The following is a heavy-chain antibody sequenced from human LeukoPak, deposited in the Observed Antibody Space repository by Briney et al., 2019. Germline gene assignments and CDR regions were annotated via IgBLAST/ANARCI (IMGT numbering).Heavy chain of an antibody. Sequence: KTSETLSLTCSVSGYSISSGYDWGWIRQSLEKGLEWIASIHFSGASYYNPSLKSRVTISVDTSKNQFSLKLSSVTAADTAVYYCARVLWFGELLGENWFDPWGQGTLVTVSS. CDR2: IHFSGAS. CDR3: ARVLWFGELLGENWFDP. V-gene: IGHV4-38-2*02. CDR1: GYSISSGYD. D-gene: IGHD3-10*01. J-gene: IGHJ5*02.